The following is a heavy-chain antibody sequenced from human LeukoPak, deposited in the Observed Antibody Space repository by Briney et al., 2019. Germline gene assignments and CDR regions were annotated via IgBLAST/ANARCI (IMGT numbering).Heavy chain of an antibody. D-gene: IGHD2-15*01. CDR3: ARDGEYCSGGSCYRYYFDY. V-gene: IGHV1-46*01. Sequence: GASVKVSCKASGYTFTSYYMHWVRQAPGQGLEWMGIINPSGGSTSYAQKFQGRVTMTRDMSTSTVYMELSSLRSEDTAVYYCARDGEYCSGGSCYRYYFDYWGQGTLVTVSS. J-gene: IGHJ4*02. CDR1: GYTFTSYY. CDR2: INPSGGST.